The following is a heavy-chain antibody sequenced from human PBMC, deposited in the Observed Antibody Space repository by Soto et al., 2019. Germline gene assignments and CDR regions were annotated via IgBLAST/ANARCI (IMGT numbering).Heavy chain of an antibody. CDR1: GYTFTSYG. CDR3: ASFRMGSSPLRGYYGMDV. Sequence: ASVKVSCKASGYTFTSYGISWVRQAPGQGLEWMGWISAYNGNTNYAQKLQGRVTMTTDTSTSTAYMELRSLRSGDTAVYYCASFRMGSSPLRGYYGMDVWGQGTTVTVSS. J-gene: IGHJ6*02. CDR2: ISAYNGNT. V-gene: IGHV1-18*01. D-gene: IGHD6-13*01.